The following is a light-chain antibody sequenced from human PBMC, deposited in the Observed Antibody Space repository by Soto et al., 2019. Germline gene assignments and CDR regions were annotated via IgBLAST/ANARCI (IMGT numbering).Light chain of an antibody. J-gene: IGKJ2*01. CDR1: QSVSGDY. CDR2: GVS. CDR3: QQYGNSPVT. V-gene: IGKV3-20*01. Sequence: EIVLTQSPGTLSLSPGERATLFCRASQSVSGDYLGWYQQKPGQAPRLLIYGVSSRATRIPDRFSGSGSETDFSLTISRLEPEDFALYYCQQYGNSPVTFGQGTKLEIK.